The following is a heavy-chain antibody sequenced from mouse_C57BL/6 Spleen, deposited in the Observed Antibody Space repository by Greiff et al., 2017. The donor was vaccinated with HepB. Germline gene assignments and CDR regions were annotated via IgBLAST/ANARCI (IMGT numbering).Heavy chain of an antibody. D-gene: IGHD2-3*01. CDR3: ARSNSIYDGYYFDY. V-gene: IGHV1-59*01. CDR1: GYTFTSYW. CDR2: IDPSDSYT. J-gene: IGHJ2*01. Sequence: QVQLQQPGAELVRPGTSVKLSCKASGYTFTSYWMHWVKQRPGQGLEWIGVIDPSDSYTNYNQKFKGKATLTVDTSSSTAYMQLSSLTSEDSAVYYCARSNSIYDGYYFDYWGQGTTLTVSS.